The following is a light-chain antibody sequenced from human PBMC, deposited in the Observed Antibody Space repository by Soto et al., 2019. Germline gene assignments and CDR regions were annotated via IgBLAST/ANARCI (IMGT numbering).Light chain of an antibody. CDR2: TNN. CDR3: AAWDATLSGPYVV. Sequence: QSVLTQPPSASGTPGQRVTISCSVSISNIGRNYVYCYQQLPGTAPKLLIYTNNQRPSGVPDRFSGSKSGTSASLAISGLRSEDEADYDCAAWDATLSGPYVVFGGGTQLTVL. J-gene: IGLJ2*01. CDR1: ISNIGRNY. V-gene: IGLV1-47*01.